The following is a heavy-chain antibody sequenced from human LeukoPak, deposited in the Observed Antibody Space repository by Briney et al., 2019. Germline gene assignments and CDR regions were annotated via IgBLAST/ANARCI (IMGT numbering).Heavy chain of an antibody. Sequence: PSETLSLTCTVSGVSISSYYWTWVRQPPGKGLEWIGYIYYSGSTNYNPSLKSRVTISVATSKNQFSLKLSSVTAADTAVYYCARGTASKYYFGSGTYHWFDPWGQGTLVTVSS. D-gene: IGHD3-10*01. J-gene: IGHJ5*02. CDR1: GVSISSYY. CDR2: IYYSGST. CDR3: ARGTASKYYFGSGTYHWFDP. V-gene: IGHV4-59*12.